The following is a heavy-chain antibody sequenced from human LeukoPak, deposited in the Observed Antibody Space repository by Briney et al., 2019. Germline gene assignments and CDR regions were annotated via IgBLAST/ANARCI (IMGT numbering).Heavy chain of an antibody. Sequence: SETLSLTCTVSGGSISSSSYYWGWIRQPPGKGLEWLGTIYYRGTTYYNPSLKSRVTISVDTPKNQFSLKLSSVTAADTAVYYCARDTALFRAYDIWGQGTLVTVSS. V-gene: IGHV4-39*07. CDR1: GGSISSSSYY. CDR3: ARDTALFRAYDI. J-gene: IGHJ3*02. CDR2: IYYRGTT.